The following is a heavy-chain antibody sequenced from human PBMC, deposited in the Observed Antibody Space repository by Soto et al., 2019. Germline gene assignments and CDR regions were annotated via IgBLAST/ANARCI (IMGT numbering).Heavy chain of an antibody. CDR2: TFYRSKWYS. CDR1: GDSVSTNSAT. Sequence: SQTLSLTCAISGDSVSTNSATWNWIRQSPSRGLEWLGRTFYRSKWYSDYAISVKSRITFNPDTSKNQFSLQLNSVTPEDTAVYYCARSHGYHSGYSDDSGPGSLVTVSS. J-gene: IGHJ4*02. CDR3: ARSHGYHSGYSDD. D-gene: IGHD5-18*01. V-gene: IGHV6-1*01.